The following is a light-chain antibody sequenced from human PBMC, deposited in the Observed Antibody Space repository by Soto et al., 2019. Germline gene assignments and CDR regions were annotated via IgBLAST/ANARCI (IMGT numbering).Light chain of an antibody. J-gene: IGLJ1*01. CDR3: TSYTSATAYV. CDR1: SSDVGGYNY. Sequence: QSALTRPASVSGSPGQSITISCTGTSSDVGGYNYVSWYQHHPGKAPKLMIHEVSDRPSGISNRFSGSKSGNTASLTISGLQAEEEADYYCTSYTSATAYVFGTGTKVTVL. CDR2: EVS. V-gene: IGLV2-14*01.